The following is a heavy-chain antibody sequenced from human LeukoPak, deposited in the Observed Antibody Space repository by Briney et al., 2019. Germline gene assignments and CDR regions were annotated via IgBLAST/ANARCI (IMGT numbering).Heavy chain of an antibody. CDR3: TSVYYVFLTNYPKDFDQ. D-gene: IGHD3-9*01. Sequence: PSETLSLTCAVSGDSLIRSDHYCRSIRQPPGKGLEWIGYIFYSGSTYYNPSLKSRLTISVDTSKNQFTLKLSSVTAGDTTVHLCTSVYYVFLTNYPKDFDQWGQGTLVTVSS. J-gene: IGHJ4*02. V-gene: IGHV4-30-4*01. CDR1: GDSLIRSDHY. CDR2: IFYSGST.